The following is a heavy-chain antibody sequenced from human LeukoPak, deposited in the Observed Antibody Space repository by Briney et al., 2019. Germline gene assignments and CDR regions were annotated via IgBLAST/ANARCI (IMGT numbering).Heavy chain of an antibody. V-gene: IGHV3-7*03. D-gene: IGHD3-3*01. J-gene: IGHJ4*02. CDR2: IRQDGDTK. Sequence: GGSLRLSCAASGFPFNAYWMTWVRQAPGKGLEWVANIRQDGDTKYYVDSVKGRFTISRDNAMNSLYLQMNSLKVEDSAIYYCATYDSWSGYNIAYWGQGTLVTVSS. CDR3: ATYDSWSGYNIAY. CDR1: GFPFNAYW.